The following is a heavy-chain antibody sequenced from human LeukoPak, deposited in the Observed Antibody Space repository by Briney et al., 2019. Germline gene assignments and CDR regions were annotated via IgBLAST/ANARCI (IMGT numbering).Heavy chain of an antibody. CDR3: ARRYCSGGTCYCFDS. D-gene: IGHD2-15*01. J-gene: IGHJ4*02. CDR2: IYPGGSNT. Sequence: GESLKISCKGSGYSFTSHWLGWVRQMPGKGLEWMGIIYPGGSNTIYSPSFQGQVTISADKSISTAYLQWSSLKASDTAMYFCARRYCSGGTCYCFDSWGQGTLVTVSS. V-gene: IGHV5-51*01. CDR1: GYSFTSHW.